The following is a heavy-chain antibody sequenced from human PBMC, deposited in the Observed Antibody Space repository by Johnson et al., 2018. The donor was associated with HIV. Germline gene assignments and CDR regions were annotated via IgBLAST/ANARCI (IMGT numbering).Heavy chain of an antibody. CDR3: TTSCITSFGVVVCAFDI. V-gene: IGHV3-30*04. CDR2: ISFDGSNE. D-gene: IGHD3-3*01. J-gene: IGHJ3*02. CDR1: GLSFSDYG. Sequence: QVQLVESGGGVVQPGRSVRLSCAASGLSFSDYGMHWVRQAPGKGLEWVAVISFDGSNEYYTDSVKGRFTISRDNSKNTLYLQMNSLKTEDTAVYYCTTSCITSFGVVVCAFDIWGQGTIVTVSS.